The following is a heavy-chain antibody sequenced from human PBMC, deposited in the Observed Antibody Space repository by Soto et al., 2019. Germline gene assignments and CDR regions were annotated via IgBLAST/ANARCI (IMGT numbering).Heavy chain of an antibody. CDR2: ISAYNGNT. J-gene: IGHJ5*02. CDR3: ARARSRVILEWLLNNWFDP. CDR1: GYTFTSYG. V-gene: IGHV1-18*04. Sequence: QVQLVQSGAEVKKPGASVKVSCKASGYTFTSYGISWVRQAPGQGLEWMGWISAYNGNTNNAQKLQGRVTMTTDTSTSTAYMELRSLRSDDTAVYYCARARSRVILEWLLNNWFDPWGQGTLVTVSS. D-gene: IGHD3-3*01.